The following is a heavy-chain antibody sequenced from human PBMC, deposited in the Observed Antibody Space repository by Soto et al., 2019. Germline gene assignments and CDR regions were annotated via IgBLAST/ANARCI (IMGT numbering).Heavy chain of an antibody. D-gene: IGHD2-2*01. CDR2: IIPIFGIA. CDR1: GGTFSRYS. V-gene: IGHV1-69*08. J-gene: IGHJ6*02. CDR3: AREDRDRETGLVPAAIDGMYV. Sequence: QVQLVQSGAEVKKPGSSVKVSCKASGGTFSRYSITWVRQAPGHGLEWIGRIIPIFGIASYAQKFQGRVTNPSNVAPGTAYMELRGVSSDHTAVYYCAREDRDRETGLVPAAIDGMYVWGQGTTVTVSS.